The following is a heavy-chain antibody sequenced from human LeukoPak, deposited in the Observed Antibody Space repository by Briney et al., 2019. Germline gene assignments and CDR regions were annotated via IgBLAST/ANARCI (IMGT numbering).Heavy chain of an antibody. J-gene: IGHJ4*02. Sequence: GASVKVSCKASGGTFSSYAISWVRQAPGQGLEWMGGIIPIFGTANYAQKFQGRVTITADKSTSTAYMELSSLRSEDTAVYYCARDRGYYDSSGYSSDYFDYWGQGTLVTVSS. V-gene: IGHV1-69*06. CDR3: ARDRGYYDSSGYSSDYFDY. CDR1: GGTFSSYA. CDR2: IIPIFGTA. D-gene: IGHD3-22*01.